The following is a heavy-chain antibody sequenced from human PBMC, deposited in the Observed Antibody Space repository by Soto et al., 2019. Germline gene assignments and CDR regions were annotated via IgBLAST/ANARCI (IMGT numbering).Heavy chain of an antibody. J-gene: IGHJ4*02. CDR2: INHSGST. Sequence: SETLSLTCAVYGGSFSGYYWSWIRQPPGKGLEWIGEINHSGSTNYNPSLKSRVTISVDTSKNQFSLKLSSVTAADTAVYYCARVKEELWFGNRGYFDYWGQGTLVTVSS. D-gene: IGHD3-10*01. CDR1: GGSFSGYY. CDR3: ARVKEELWFGNRGYFDY. V-gene: IGHV4-34*01.